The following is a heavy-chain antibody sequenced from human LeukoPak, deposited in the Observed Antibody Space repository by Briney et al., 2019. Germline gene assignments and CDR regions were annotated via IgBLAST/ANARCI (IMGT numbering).Heavy chain of an antibody. CDR3: ARVRDDFWSTYFDY. Sequence: GGSLRLSCAASGFTFSSHWMSWVRQAPGKGLEWVANIKQDGSEKYYVDSVKGRFTISRDNAKNSLYLQMNSLRAEDTAVYYCARVRDDFWSTYFDYWGQGTLVTVSS. CDR1: GFTFSSHW. D-gene: IGHD3-3*01. CDR2: IKQDGSEK. J-gene: IGHJ4*02. V-gene: IGHV3-7*01.